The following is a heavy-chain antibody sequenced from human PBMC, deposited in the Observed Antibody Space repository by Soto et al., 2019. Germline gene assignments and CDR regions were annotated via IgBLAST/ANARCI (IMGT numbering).Heavy chain of an antibody. J-gene: IGHJ6*03. CDR1: GDSVSSNSAA. CDR3: ARDIAAAEEGAYYYYMDV. D-gene: IGHD6-13*01. V-gene: IGHV6-1*01. Sequence: SQTLSLTCAISGDSVSSNSAAWNWIRQSPSRGLEWLGRTYYRSKWYNDYAVSVKSRITINPDTSKNQFSLQLNSVTPEDTAVYYCARDIAAAEEGAYYYYMDVWGNGTTVTVSS. CDR2: TYYRSKWYN.